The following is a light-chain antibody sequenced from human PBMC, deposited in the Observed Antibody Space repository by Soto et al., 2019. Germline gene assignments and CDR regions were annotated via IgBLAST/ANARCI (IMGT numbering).Light chain of an antibody. CDR2: DVS. V-gene: IGLV2-14*01. CDR3: SSYTSSSTXV. CDR1: SRDVGGSNY. Sequence: QSVLTQPASVSGSPGQSITISCTGTSRDVGGSNYVSWYPQHPAKAPKLMIYDVSSRPSGVSNRFSGSKSGNTASLTISGLQAEDEADYYCSSYTSSSTXVFXTGXKVTVL. J-gene: IGLJ1*01.